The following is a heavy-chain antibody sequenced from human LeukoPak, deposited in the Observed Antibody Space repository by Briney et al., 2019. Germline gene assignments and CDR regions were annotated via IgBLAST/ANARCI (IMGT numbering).Heavy chain of an antibody. CDR1: GYTFSSCA. Sequence: ASVKVSCKASGYTFSSCAINWVRQAPGQGLEYMGWIDTNTGSPTFAQGFTGRYVFSLDTSVSTAYLQISSLRGEDTAVYYCVQGHSSGWYWLDPWGQGTLVTVSS. J-gene: IGHJ5*02. V-gene: IGHV7-4-1*02. CDR3: VQGHSSGWYWLDP. CDR2: IDTNTGSP. D-gene: IGHD6-19*01.